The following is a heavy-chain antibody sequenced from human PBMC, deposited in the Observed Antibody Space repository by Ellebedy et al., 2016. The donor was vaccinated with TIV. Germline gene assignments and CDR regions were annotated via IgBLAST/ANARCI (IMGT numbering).Heavy chain of an antibody. CDR3: ATDGSYGDYLSPTHAFAT. D-gene: IGHD4-17*01. V-gene: IGHV3-7*01. CDR1: RFTFSSYW. Sequence: GESLKISCAASRFTFSSYWMSWVRQAPGKGLEWVANINQDGSEKFYVDSVKGRFTISRDNAKTSLYLQMNSLRAEDTAVYYCATDGSYGDYLSPTHAFATWGQGTMHTVSS. J-gene: IGHJ3*02. CDR2: INQDGSEK.